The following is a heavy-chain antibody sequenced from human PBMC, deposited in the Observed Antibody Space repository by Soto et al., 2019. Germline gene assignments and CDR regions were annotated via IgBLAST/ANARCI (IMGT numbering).Heavy chain of an antibody. D-gene: IGHD3-3*01. Sequence: QVQLVQSGGEVKKPGASVKVSCKASDNSFTKYGITWVRQAPGQGLEWMGWISAYNGNTNYAQERQGRVTMTTDKFTNTANMELRSLRSDDTAVYYCARDLMSYHVFSSGFYGMAVWGQGTTATVSS. CDR2: ISAYNGNT. CDR3: ARDLMSYHVFSSGFYGMAV. CDR1: DNSFTKYG. V-gene: IGHV1-18*04. J-gene: IGHJ6*02.